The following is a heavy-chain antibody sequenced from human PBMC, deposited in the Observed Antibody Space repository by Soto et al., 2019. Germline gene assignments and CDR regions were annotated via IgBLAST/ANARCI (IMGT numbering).Heavy chain of an antibody. CDR3: ARDDGGSSPERRPPDY. Sequence: QVKLVQSGAEVKKPGASVKVSCKASGYTFTSYGISWVRQAPGQGLEWMGWISAYNGNTNYAQKLQGRVTMTTDTSTSTANMELRSLRSADTAVYYCARDDGGSSPERRPPDYWGQGTLVTVSS. D-gene: IGHD1-26*01. V-gene: IGHV1-18*01. J-gene: IGHJ4*02. CDR2: ISAYNGNT. CDR1: GYTFTSYG.